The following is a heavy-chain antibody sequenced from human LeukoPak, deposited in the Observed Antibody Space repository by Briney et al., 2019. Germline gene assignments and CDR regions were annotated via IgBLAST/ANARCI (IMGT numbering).Heavy chain of an antibody. CDR3: ARDKYGDYVTAPNNWFDP. D-gene: IGHD4-17*01. CDR1: GFTFSDYY. J-gene: IGHJ5*02. V-gene: IGHV3-11*01. CDR2: ISSSGSAI. Sequence: GGSLRLSCAASGFTFSDYYMSWIRQAPGKGLEFLSYISSSGSAIYYAESVKGRFTISRDNAENSLYLQMNSLRTDDTAMYYCARDKYGDYVTAPNNWFDPWGQGTLVTVSS.